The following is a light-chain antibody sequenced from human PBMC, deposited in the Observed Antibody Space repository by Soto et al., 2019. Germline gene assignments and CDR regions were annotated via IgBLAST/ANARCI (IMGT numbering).Light chain of an antibody. J-gene: IGLJ2*01. CDR3: SSDTSSSTLVGV. CDR2: DVS. V-gene: IGLV2-14*01. CDR1: SSDVGGYNY. Sequence: QSALTQPASVSGSPGQSITISCTGTSSDVGGYNYVSWYQQHPGKAPKLMIYDVSNRPSGVSNRFSGSKSGNTASLTISGLQADDEADYYCSSDTSSSTLVGVFGGGTKLTVL.